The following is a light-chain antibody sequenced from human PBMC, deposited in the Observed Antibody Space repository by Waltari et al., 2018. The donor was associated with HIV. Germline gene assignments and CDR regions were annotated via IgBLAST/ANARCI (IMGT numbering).Light chain of an antibody. CDR2: EVK. CDR3: SSYKNNNTIV. CDR1: SSDIGSYNR. V-gene: IGLV2-18*02. J-gene: IGLJ1*01. Sequence: QSALTQPPSVSASPGQSVTISCTGTSSDIGSYNRVSWYLQPPGTAPRIIIYEVKTRPSGFPDRFSASKSGNTASLTISGLQAEDEADYYCSSYKNNNTIVFGTGTKVTVL.